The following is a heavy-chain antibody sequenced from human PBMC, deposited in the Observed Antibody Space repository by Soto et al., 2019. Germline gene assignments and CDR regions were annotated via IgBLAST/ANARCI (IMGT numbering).Heavy chain of an antibody. J-gene: IGHJ4*02. Sequence: VQLLESGGSLVQLGGSLTLSCAASGFPFSSYAMSWVRQTPEKGLEWVAGISGGGNDRYYADFVRGRFTFSRDNSRNILYLQMNSLRADDTAMYFCARSPFMVAPDNEPFDYWGQGTLVTVSS. CDR3: ARSPFMVAPDNEPFDY. CDR1: GFPFSSYA. D-gene: IGHD5-12*01. CDR2: ISGGGNDR. V-gene: IGHV3-23*01.